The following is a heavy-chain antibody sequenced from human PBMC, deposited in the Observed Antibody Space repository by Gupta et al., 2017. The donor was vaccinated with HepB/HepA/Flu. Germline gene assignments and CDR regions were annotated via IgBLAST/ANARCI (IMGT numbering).Heavy chain of an antibody. J-gene: IGHJ4*02. CDR3: ARAGRSGVYDFWSGVADY. Sequence: QVQLVQSGAEVKKPGASVKVSCKASGSTFTGYYMPWVRQAPGQGLEWMGWINPNSGGTNYAQKFQGRVTMTRDTSISTAYMELSRLRSDDTAVYYCARAGRSGVYDFWSGVADYWGQGTLVTVSS. CDR2: INPNSGGT. CDR1: GSTFTGYY. V-gene: IGHV1-2*02. D-gene: IGHD3-3*01.